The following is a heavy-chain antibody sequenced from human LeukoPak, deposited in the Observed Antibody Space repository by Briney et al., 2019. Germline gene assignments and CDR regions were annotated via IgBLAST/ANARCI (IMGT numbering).Heavy chain of an antibody. CDR1: GFASSRYW. Sequence: GGSLRLSCAASGFASSRYWMHWVRQAPGKGLVWVSRINSDGSTTDYADSVKGRFTISRDNAKNTLHLQMNSLRGEDTPVYYCARVSNYGWSACDIWGQGTMVTVSS. V-gene: IGHV3-74*01. J-gene: IGHJ3*02. D-gene: IGHD3-10*01. CDR3: ARVSNYGWSACDI. CDR2: INSDGSTT.